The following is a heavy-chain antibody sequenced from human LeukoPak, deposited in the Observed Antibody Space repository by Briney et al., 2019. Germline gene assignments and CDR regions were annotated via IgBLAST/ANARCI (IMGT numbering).Heavy chain of an antibody. J-gene: IGHJ5*02. CDR2: IYSGGST. CDR3: ARGGYSYGYSWFDP. CDR1: GFTVSSNY. Sequence: GGSLRLSCAASGFTVSSNYMSWVRQAPGKGLEWVSVIYSGGSTYYADSVKGRFTISRDNSKNTLYLQMNSLRAEDTAVYYCARGGYSYGYSWFDPWGQGTLGTVSS. V-gene: IGHV3-66*02. D-gene: IGHD5-18*01.